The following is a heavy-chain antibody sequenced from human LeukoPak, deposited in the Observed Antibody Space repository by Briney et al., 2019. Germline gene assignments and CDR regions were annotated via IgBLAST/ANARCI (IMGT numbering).Heavy chain of an antibody. CDR1: GFTFDDYA. Sequence: GGSLRLSCAASGFTFDDYAMHWVRQAPGKGLEWVSGISWNSGSIGYADSVKGRFTISTDNAKNSRYLQMNSLRAEDTALYYCAKSGYSGYDLTYNWFDPWSQGTLVNVSS. J-gene: IGHJ5*02. D-gene: IGHD5-12*01. V-gene: IGHV3-9*01. CDR3: AKSGYSGYDLTYNWFDP. CDR2: ISWNSGSI.